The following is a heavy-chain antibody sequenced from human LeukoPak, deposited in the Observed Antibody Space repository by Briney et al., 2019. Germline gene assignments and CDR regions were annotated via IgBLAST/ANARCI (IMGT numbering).Heavy chain of an antibody. CDR2: IYYSGST. J-gene: IGHJ5*02. CDR1: GFTLSSYW. Sequence: GSLRLSCAASGFTLSSYWMSWVRQPPGKGLEWIGSIYYSGSTYYNPSLKSRVTISVDTSKNQFSLKLSSVTAADTAVYYCARRRGSPWFDPWGQGTLVTVSS. D-gene: IGHD3-10*01. CDR3: ARRRGSPWFDP. V-gene: IGHV4-39*01.